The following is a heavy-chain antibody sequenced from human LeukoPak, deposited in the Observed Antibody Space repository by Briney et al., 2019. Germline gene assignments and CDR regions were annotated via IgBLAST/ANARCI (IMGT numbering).Heavy chain of an antibody. CDR1: GYSISSGYY. D-gene: IGHD6-19*01. CDR2: IYHSGST. CDR3: ARQFEQWLVPGEFDY. J-gene: IGHJ4*02. V-gene: IGHV4-38-2*01. Sequence: SETLSLTCAVSGYSISSGYYWGRIRQPPGKGLEWIGSIYHSGSTYYNPSLKSRVTISVDTSKNQFSLKLSSVTAADTAVYYCARQFEQWLVPGEFDYWGQGTLVTVSS.